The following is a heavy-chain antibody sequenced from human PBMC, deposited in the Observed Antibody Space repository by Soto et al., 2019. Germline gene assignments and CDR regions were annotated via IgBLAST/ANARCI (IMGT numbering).Heavy chain of an antibody. CDR2: IYPGDSDT. D-gene: IGHD2-15*01. J-gene: IGHJ4*02. V-gene: IGHV5-51*01. CDR3: ARHVVVSTPFDY. CDR1: GYSFSDYW. Sequence: EVQLVQSGAEVKKPGESLKISCEASGYSFSDYWIAWVRQRPGKGLEWMGMIYPGDSDTRYNPSFQGQVTISADKSISTAVLQWSSLKASDTAMYYCARHVVVSTPFDYWGQGILVTVSS.